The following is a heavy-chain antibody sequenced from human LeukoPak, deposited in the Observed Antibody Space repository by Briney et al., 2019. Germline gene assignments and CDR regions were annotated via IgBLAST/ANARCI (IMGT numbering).Heavy chain of an antibody. CDR1: GYSFTSYW. Sequence: GESLKISCKGSGYSFTSYWIGWVRQMPGKGLEWMGIIYPGDSDTRYSPSFQGQVTISADKSISTAYLQWSSLKASDTAMYYCARWAFLGYCSSTSCPRAFDIWGQGTMVTVSS. V-gene: IGHV5-51*01. D-gene: IGHD2-2*01. CDR3: ARWAFLGYCSSTSCPRAFDI. J-gene: IGHJ3*02. CDR2: IYPGDSDT.